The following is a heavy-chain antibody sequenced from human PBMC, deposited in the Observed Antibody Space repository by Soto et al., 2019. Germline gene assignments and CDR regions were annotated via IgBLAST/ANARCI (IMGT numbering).Heavy chain of an antibody. Sequence: SETLSLTCTVSGGSISSYYWSWIRQPPGKGLEWIGYIYYSGSTNYNPSLKSRVTISVDTSKNQFSLKLSSVTAADTAVYYCARGLDDFWSGYRYYYKDVWGKGTTVTVSS. V-gene: IGHV4-59*01. CDR2: IYYSGST. J-gene: IGHJ6*03. D-gene: IGHD3-3*01. CDR3: ARGLDDFWSGYRYYYKDV. CDR1: GGSISSYY.